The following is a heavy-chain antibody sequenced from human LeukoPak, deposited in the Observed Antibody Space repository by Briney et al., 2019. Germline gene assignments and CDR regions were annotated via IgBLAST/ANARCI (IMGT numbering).Heavy chain of an antibody. CDR2: INHSGST. J-gene: IGHJ5*02. CDR3: ARGLNYYDSSGYA. V-gene: IGHV4-34*01. CDR1: GGSFSGYY. Sequence: PSETLSLTCAVYGGSFSGYYWSWIRQPPGKGLEWIGEINHSGSTNYNPSLKSRVTISADTSKNQFSLKLSSVTAADTAVYYCARGLNYYDSSGYAWGQGTLVTVSS. D-gene: IGHD3-22*01.